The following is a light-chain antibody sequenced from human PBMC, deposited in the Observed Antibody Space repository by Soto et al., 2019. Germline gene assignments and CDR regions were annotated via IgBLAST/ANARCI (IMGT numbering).Light chain of an antibody. V-gene: IGKV1-5*01. CDR3: QQYNSYS. Sequence: DIQMTQSPSTLPASVGDRVTITCRASQSISNWLAWYQRKPGTAPKVLIYHASNLQSGVPSRFSGSGSGTEFTLTISSLQPDDFATYYCQQYNSYSFRQGTKVEIK. CDR1: QSISNW. CDR2: HAS. J-gene: IGKJ1*01.